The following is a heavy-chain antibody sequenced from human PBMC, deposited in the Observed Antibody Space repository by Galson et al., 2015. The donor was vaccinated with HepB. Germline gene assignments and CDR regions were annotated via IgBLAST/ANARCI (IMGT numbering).Heavy chain of an antibody. D-gene: IGHD6-19*01. J-gene: IGHJ4*02. Sequence: SGAEVKTPGESLKISCKGSGYSFTSNWIGWVRQMPGKGLEWMGIIFPADSDTRYSPSFQGQITMSADKSISAAYLHWSSLKASDSAMYYCARLDSTGWNFWGQGTLVTVSS. CDR1: GYSFTSNW. V-gene: IGHV5-51*01. CDR2: IFPADSDT. CDR3: ARLDSTGWNF.